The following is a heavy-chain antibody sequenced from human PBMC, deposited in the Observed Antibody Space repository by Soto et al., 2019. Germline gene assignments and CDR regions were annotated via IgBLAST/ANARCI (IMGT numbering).Heavy chain of an antibody. CDR2: IYYSGST. D-gene: IGHD2-2*01. V-gene: IGHV4-61*08. Sequence: PSETLSLTCAVSGGSISSGGYSWSWIRQPPGKGLEWIGYIYYSGSTNYNPSPKSRVTISVDTSKNQFSLKLSSVTAADTAVYYCARGPLLDCISTSCPRGDYYYYGMDVWGQGTTVTVSS. CDR3: ARGPLLDCISTSCPRGDYYYYGMDV. J-gene: IGHJ6*02. CDR1: GGSISSGGYS.